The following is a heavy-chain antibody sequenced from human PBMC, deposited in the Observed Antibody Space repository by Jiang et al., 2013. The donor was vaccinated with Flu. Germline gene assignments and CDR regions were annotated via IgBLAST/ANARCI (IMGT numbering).Heavy chain of an antibody. V-gene: IGHV3-30*02. Sequence: ESGGGVVQPGGSLRLSCAASGFMFNYYAMYWVRQAPGKGLEWVASVRVDGSDKYYADSVKGRFTISRDNSETTLYLQMNSLTAEDTSVYYCATLRGSSYDTYLADYWGQGTRVTVSS. J-gene: IGHJ4*02. D-gene: IGHD3-9*01. CDR3: ATLRGSSYDTYLADY. CDR2: VRVDGSDK. CDR1: GFMFNYYA.